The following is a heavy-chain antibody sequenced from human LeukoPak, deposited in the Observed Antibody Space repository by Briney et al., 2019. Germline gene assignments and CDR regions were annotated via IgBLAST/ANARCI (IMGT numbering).Heavy chain of an antibody. CDR3: AKVGDGWFLVH. V-gene: IGHV4-34*01. Sequence: PSETLSLTCAVYGGSFSDYHWSWIRQPPGRGLEWIGEINHSGSTNYNPSLKSRVTISADTSKTQFSLNLTSVTAADMAVYYCAKVGDGWFLVHWGQGTLVTVSS. J-gene: IGHJ4*02. CDR2: INHSGST. CDR1: GGSFSDYH. D-gene: IGHD6-19*01.